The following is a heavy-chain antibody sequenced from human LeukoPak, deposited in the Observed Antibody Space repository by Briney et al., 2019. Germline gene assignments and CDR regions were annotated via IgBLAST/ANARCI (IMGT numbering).Heavy chain of an antibody. CDR2: IYYSGST. V-gene: IGHV4-59*08. CDR3: ARADYGDYAFTFDY. D-gene: IGHD4-17*01. Sequence: PSETLSLTCTVSGGSISRYYWSWIRQPPGKGLEWIGYIYYSGSTNYNPSLKSRVTISVDTSKNQSSLKLSSVTAANTALYSCARADYGDYAFTFDYWGQGTLVTVSS. J-gene: IGHJ4*02. CDR1: GGSISRYY.